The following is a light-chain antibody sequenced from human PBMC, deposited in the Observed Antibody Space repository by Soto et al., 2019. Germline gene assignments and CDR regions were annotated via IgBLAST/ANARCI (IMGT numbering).Light chain of an antibody. J-gene: IGKJ1*01. CDR2: GAS. CDR1: QSVSSSY. Sequence: EIVLTQSPGTLSLSPGERATLSCRASQSVSSSYLAWYQQTPGQAPRLLIYGASSRATGIPDRFSGSGSGTDFTLTISRLEPEDFAVYYCQQYGRSLCTFDQGTKVEIK. CDR3: QQYGRSLCT. V-gene: IGKV3-20*01.